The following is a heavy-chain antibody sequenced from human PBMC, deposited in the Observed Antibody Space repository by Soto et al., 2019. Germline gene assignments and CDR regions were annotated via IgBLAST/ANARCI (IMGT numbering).Heavy chain of an antibody. Sequence: SLRLSCAASGFTFSNYAMHWVRQAPGKGLEWVAIVSYDGDNEYYADSVRGRFFISRDNSRNTLYLQTSSLRAEDTAVYYCAKRTPGWYFDLWGRGTLVTVSS. CDR2: VSYDGDNE. V-gene: IGHV3-30*18. CDR3: AKRTPGWYFDL. CDR1: GFTFSNYA. J-gene: IGHJ2*01.